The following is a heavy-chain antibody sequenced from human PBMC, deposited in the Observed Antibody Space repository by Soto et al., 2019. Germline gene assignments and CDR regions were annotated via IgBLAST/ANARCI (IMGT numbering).Heavy chain of an antibody. V-gene: IGHV4-39*01. CDR1: GDSISSSSNY. D-gene: IGHD6-6*01. CDR2: IYYSGST. J-gene: IGHJ5*02. Sequence: SETLSLTCTVSGDSISSSSNYWGWIRQPPGKGLEYIGSIYYSGSTYYNPSLKSRVTISIDTSKNQFSLKLSSVTATDTAVYYCARGVLASPSRIAARGRNNWFDPWGQGTLVTVSS. CDR3: ARGVLASPSRIAARGRNNWFDP.